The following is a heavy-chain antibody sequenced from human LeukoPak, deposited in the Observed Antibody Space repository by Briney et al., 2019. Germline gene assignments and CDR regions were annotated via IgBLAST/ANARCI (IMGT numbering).Heavy chain of an antibody. CDR3: AREGGSYYKEYWFDP. V-gene: IGHV1-18*01. D-gene: IGHD1-26*01. Sequence: ASVKVSCKASGYTFTTSGLAWVRQAPGQGLEWMGWISAYNGNTNYAQKLQGRVTMTTDTSTSTAYMELRSLRSDDTAVYYCAREGGSYYKEYWFDPWGQGTLVTVSS. CDR2: ISAYNGNT. CDR1: GYTFTTSG. J-gene: IGHJ5*02.